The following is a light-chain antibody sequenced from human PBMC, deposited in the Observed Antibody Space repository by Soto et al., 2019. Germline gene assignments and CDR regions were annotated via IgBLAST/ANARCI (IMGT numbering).Light chain of an antibody. J-gene: IGKJ1*01. CDR3: QQHGGGPWT. CDR1: KSVSGSS. CDR2: DAS. Sequence: EIVLTQSPGTLSLSPGERATLSCRASKSVSGSSLAWYQQRLGQAPRLLIYDASSRATGIPDRFSGSGSGTDFTLTISRLEPGDFAVYYCQQHGGGPWTFGQGTKVEVK. V-gene: IGKV3-20*01.